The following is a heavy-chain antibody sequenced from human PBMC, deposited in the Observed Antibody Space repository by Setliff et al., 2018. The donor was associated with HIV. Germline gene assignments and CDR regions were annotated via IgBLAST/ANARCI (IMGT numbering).Heavy chain of an antibody. CDR1: GFTFSPYG. J-gene: IGHJ4*02. V-gene: IGHV3-33*01. Sequence: PGGSLRLSCAASGFTFSPYGMHWVRQAPGKGLEWVAIIWYDGSDKYYADSVKGRFTISRDNSKNTLYLQMNSLRAEDTAVYYCARDRRYYNFWSGYSPYYFDSWGQGTLVTVSS. CDR2: IWYDGSDK. D-gene: IGHD3-3*01. CDR3: ARDRRYYNFWSGYSPYYFDS.